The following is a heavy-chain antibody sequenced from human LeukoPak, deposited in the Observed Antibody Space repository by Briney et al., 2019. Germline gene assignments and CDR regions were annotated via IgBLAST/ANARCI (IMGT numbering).Heavy chain of an antibody. D-gene: IGHD4-11*01. CDR1: GFTVSSYY. Sequence: AGGSLRLSCAASGFTVSSYYMTWVRQAPGKGLEWVSVMYSGGSTYYADSVKGRVAISRDSSQNTVFLQMNSVRVEDTAVYYCARSYSNHLFGMDVWGQGTAVTVSS. J-gene: IGHJ6*02. V-gene: IGHV3-66*01. CDR2: MYSGGST. CDR3: ARSYSNHLFGMDV.